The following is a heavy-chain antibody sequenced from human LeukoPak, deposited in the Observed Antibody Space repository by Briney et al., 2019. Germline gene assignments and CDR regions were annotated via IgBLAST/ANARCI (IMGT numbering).Heavy chain of an antibody. Sequence: GGSLRLSCAASGFSFSAYWMTWVRQAPGTGLEWVANLNPAGSETYYVDPVKGRFSISRDNAKNLVYLQMNSLRAEDTAVYHCARFGYVAAVDVWGQGTPVTVSS. CDR2: LNPAGSET. V-gene: IGHV3-7*01. D-gene: IGHD2-15*01. J-gene: IGHJ4*02. CDR3: ARFGYVAAVDV. CDR1: GFSFSAYW.